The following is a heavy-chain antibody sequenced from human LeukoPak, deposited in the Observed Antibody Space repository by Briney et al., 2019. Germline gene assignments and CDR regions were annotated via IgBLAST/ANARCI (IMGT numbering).Heavy chain of an antibody. D-gene: IGHD3-22*01. CDR2: IYTSGST. J-gene: IGHJ6*03. CDR3: ARADYYDSSGNIRYYYYMDV. V-gene: IGHV4-61*02. Sequence: SETLSLTCTVSGGSISSGSYYWSWIRQPAGKGLEWIGRIYTSGSTNYNPSLKSRVTISVDTSKNQFSLKLSSVTAADTAVYYCARADYYDSSGNIRYYYYMDVWGKGTTVTISS. CDR1: GGSISSGSYY.